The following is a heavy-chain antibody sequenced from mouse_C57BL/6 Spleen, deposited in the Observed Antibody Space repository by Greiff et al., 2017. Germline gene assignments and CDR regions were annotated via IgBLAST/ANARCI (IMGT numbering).Heavy chain of an antibody. J-gene: IGHJ2*01. CDR2: IYPGGGYT. CDR1: GYTFTNYW. V-gene: IGHV1-63*01. Sequence: QVQLKQSGAELVRPGASVKMSCKASGYTFTNYWIGWAKQRPGHGLEWIGDIYPGGGYTNYNEKLKGKATLTADKSSSTAYMQFSSLTSEASALYYCARSGGGRPYYFDGWGQGTTLTVSS. D-gene: IGHD3-3*01. CDR3: ARSGGGRPYYFDG.